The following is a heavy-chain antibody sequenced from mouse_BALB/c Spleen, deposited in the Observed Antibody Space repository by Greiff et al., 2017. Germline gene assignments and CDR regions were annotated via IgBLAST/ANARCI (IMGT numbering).Heavy chain of an antibody. J-gene: IGHJ2*01. D-gene: IGHD4-1*01. CDR1: GYSITSGYY. Sequence: ESGPGLVKPSQSLSLTCSVTGYSITSGYYWNWIRQFPGNKLEWMGYISYDGSNNYNPSLKNRISITRDTSKNQFFLKLNSVTTEDTATYYCARGGTGHFDYWGQGTTLTVSS. CDR3: ARGGTGHFDY. V-gene: IGHV3-6*02. CDR2: ISYDGSN.